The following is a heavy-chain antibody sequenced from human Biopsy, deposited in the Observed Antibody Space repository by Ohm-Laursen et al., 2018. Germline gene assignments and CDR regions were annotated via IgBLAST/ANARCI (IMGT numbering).Heavy chain of an antibody. V-gene: IGHV3-7*01. CDR2: IKRDGSEE. CDR1: GFVFSSHC. CDR3: AREIEGYYRPSDY. J-gene: IGHJ4*02. D-gene: IGHD1-26*01. Sequence: SLRLSCTASGFVFSSHCMSWVRQAPGKGLEWVADIKRDGSEEFYVDSVKGRFAISRDNARDLVFLQMNNVRAEDTGVYYCAREIEGYYRPSDYWGQGTLVTVSS.